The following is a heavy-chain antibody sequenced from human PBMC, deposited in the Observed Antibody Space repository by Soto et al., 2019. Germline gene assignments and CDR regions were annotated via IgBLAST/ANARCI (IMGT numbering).Heavy chain of an antibody. J-gene: IGHJ4*02. CDR3: ARDGTLYDSSAYYYLY. CDR2: ITPMFGTP. CDR1: GGTFSRYT. Sequence: QVQLVQSGAEVQKPGSSVKVSCKASGGTFSRYTITWVRQAPGQGLEWMGGITPMFGTPNYAQKFQGRVTITADESTSTGYMELSSLRSEDTAMYYCARDGTLYDSSAYYYLYWGQGTLVTVSS. D-gene: IGHD3-22*01. V-gene: IGHV1-69*01.